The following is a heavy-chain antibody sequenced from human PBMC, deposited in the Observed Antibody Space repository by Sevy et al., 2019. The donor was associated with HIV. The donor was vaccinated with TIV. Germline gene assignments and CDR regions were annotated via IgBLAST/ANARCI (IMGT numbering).Heavy chain of an antibody. CDR3: AKFGDYYDSGGYYWYFDF. Sequence: GGSLRLSCAASGFIFSDYAMSWVRQAPGKGLEWVSSISGGDDSTYYADSVKGRFTVSRDNSKNTLYLQMNTLIAEDTAVYYCAKFGDYYDSGGYYWYFDFWGRGTLVTVSS. CDR2: ISGGDDST. CDR1: GFIFSDYA. J-gene: IGHJ2*01. D-gene: IGHD3-22*01. V-gene: IGHV3-23*01.